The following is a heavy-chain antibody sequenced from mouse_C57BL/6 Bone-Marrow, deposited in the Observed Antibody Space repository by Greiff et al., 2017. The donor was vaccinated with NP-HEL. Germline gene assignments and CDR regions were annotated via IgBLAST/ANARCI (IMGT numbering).Heavy chain of an antibody. CDR1: GYTFTSYW. CDR3: ANSSSYYWYFEV. CDR2: IDPSDSDT. V-gene: IGHV1-50*01. D-gene: IGHD1-1*01. Sequence: QVQLQQPGAELVKPGASVKLSCKASGYTFTSYWMQWVKQRPGQGLEWIGEIDPSDSDTNYNQKFKGKATLTVDTSSSTAYMQLSSLTSEDSAVYYCANSSSYYWYFEVWGTGTTVTVSS. J-gene: IGHJ1*03.